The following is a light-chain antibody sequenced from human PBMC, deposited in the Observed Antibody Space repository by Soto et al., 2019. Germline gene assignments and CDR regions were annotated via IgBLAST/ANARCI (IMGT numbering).Light chain of an antibody. CDR3: QQYDSSPVT. Sequence: EIVLTQSPGTLSLSPGERATLSCRASQSVSSSYLAWYQQKPGQAPRLLIYGASSRATGIPDRFSGSGSGTDVTLTSSRLEPEDFAVYYCQQYDSSPVTFGQGNKVEIK. J-gene: IGKJ1*01. CDR2: GAS. V-gene: IGKV3-20*01. CDR1: QSVSSSY.